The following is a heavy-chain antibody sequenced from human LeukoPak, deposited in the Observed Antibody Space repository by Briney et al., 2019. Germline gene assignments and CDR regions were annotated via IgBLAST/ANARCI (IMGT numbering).Heavy chain of an antibody. CDR2: TYYSGSA. CDR3: ARGGSRDGYNRPLDH. J-gene: IGHJ4*02. CDR1: GGSISSYY. V-gene: IGHV4-59*01. Sequence: SETLSLTCTVSGGSISSYYWSWIRQPPGKGLEWIGYTYYSGSANYNPSLKSRVTMSVDTSKNQLPLRLSSVTAADTAVYYCARGGSRDGYNRPLDHWGQGTLVTVSS. D-gene: IGHD5-24*01.